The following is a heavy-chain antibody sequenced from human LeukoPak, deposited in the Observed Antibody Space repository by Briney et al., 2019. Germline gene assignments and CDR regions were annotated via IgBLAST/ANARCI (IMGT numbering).Heavy chain of an antibody. Sequence: PGGSLRLSCAASGFTFSNAWMSWVRQAPGKGLEWVGRIKNKADGGTTDYAAPVKGRFTISRDDSKNTLYLQMNSLKTEDTAVYYCTTDTFTGAVADTDDAFDIWGQGTMVTVSS. CDR3: TTDTFTGAVADTDDAFDI. D-gene: IGHD6-19*01. CDR2: IKNKADGGTT. CDR1: GFTFSNAW. J-gene: IGHJ3*02. V-gene: IGHV3-15*01.